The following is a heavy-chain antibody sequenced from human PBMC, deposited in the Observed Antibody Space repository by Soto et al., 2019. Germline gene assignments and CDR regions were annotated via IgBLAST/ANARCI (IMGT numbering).Heavy chain of an antibody. CDR2: IWYDGSNK. CDR3: ARGSSSASWYFDL. V-gene: IGHV3-33*01. D-gene: IGHD6-6*01. CDR1: GFTFSSYG. J-gene: IGHJ2*01. Sequence: QVQLVESGGGVVQPGRSLRLSCAASGFTFSSYGMHWVRQAPGKGLEWVAVIWYDGSNKYYADSVKGRFTISRDNSKNTVYLQMNSLRAEDTAVYYCARGSSSASWYFDLWGRGTLVTVSS.